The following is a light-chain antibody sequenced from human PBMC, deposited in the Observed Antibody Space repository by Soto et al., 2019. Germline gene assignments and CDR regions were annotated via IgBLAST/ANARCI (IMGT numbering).Light chain of an antibody. CDR1: SSDVGGYDF. V-gene: IGLV2-14*01. CDR3: SSYTSSKTYV. Sequence: QSVLAQPASVSGSPGQSITISCTGTSSDVGGYDFVSWYQQHPGKAPKLMISDVSNRPSVGSNRFSGSKSGNTASLTISGRQAEYEADYYCSSYTSSKTYVFGTGTKLTVL. J-gene: IGLJ1*01. CDR2: DVS.